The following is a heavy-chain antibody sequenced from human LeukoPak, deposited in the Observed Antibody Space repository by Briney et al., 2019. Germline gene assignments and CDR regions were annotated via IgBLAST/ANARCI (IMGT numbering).Heavy chain of an antibody. V-gene: IGHV3-23*01. J-gene: IGHJ4*02. CDR3: AKGRIVGATSFDY. CDR2: VSNDGSRT. Sequence: PGGSLRLSCAASGSSISNYDMSWVRQAPGKGLEWVSGVSNDGSRTYYADSVKGRLTISRDTSTNSLYLQMNSLRAEDTAVYYCAKGRIVGATSFDYWGQGTLVTVSS. D-gene: IGHD1-26*01. CDR1: GSSISNYD.